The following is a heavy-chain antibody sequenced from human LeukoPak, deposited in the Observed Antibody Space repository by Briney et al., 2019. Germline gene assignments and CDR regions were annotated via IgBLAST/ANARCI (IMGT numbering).Heavy chain of an antibody. CDR3: AKALGGGPRKFWGFDY. V-gene: IGHV3-9*02. D-gene: IGHD3-16*01. CDR1: GFTSDDYA. Sequence: GGSLRLSCAASGFTSDDYAMHWVRQAPGKGLEWVSGISWNSGSIGYADSVKGRFTISRDNAKNSLYLQMNSLRAEDTALYYCAKALGGGPRKFWGFDYWGQGTLSPSPQ. J-gene: IGHJ4*02. CDR2: ISWNSGSI.